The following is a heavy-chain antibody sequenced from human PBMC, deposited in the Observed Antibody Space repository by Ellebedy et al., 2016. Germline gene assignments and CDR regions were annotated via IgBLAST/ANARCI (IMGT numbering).Heavy chain of an antibody. Sequence: SETLSLTXTVSGGSVTSANSYWSWIRQPPGERLEWIGYIYHSGSAYYNPSLKSRVTISIDTSKNQFSLRLSSVTAADTDVYYCARMLSGSSLNPFDYWGQGTLISVSS. D-gene: IGHD3-22*01. J-gene: IGHJ4*02. CDR3: ARMLSGSSLNPFDY. CDR1: GGSVTSANSY. V-gene: IGHV4-61*01. CDR2: IYHSGSA.